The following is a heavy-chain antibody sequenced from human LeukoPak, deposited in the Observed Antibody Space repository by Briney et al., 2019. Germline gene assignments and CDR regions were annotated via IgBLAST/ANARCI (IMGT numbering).Heavy chain of an antibody. J-gene: IGHJ3*02. V-gene: IGHV3-23*01. CDR1: EFTYSAYG. D-gene: IGHD4-23*01. Sequence: GGSLRLSCAASEFTYSAYGMSWVRHTPGKGLEWVSSISGDGRNTFYADSVKGRFTISRDDSKNTLFLQMNSLRAEDTAIYYCARRYGGWGAFDIWGQGTVVTVSS. CDR3: ARRYGGWGAFDI. CDR2: ISGDGRNT.